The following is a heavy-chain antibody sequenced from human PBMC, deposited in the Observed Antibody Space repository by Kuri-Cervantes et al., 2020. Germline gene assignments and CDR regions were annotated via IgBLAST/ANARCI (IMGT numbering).Heavy chain of an antibody. V-gene: IGHV3-13*01. CDR1: GFTFSSYD. CDR3: ATATSSLGY. Sequence: GESLKISCAASGFTFSSYDMHWVRQATGKGLEWVSAIGTAGDTYYPGSVKGRFTISRDNAKNSLYLQMNSLKDEDTAVYYCATATSSLGYWGQGTLVTVSS. J-gene: IGHJ4*02. D-gene: IGHD3-16*01. CDR2: IGTAGDT.